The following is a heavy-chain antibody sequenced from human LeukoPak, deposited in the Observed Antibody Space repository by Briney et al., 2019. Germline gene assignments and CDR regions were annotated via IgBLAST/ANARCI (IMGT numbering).Heavy chain of an antibody. J-gene: IGHJ3*02. V-gene: IGHV4-59*01. CDR2: IYYSGST. Sequence: SSETLSLTCTVSGGSISSYYWSWIRQPPGKGLEWIGYIYYSGSTNYNPSLKSRVTISVDTSKNQFSLKLSSVTAADTAVYYCARDSCGGDCRSHPHDAFDIWGQGTMVTVSS. D-gene: IGHD2-21*02. CDR3: ARDSCGGDCRSHPHDAFDI. CDR1: GGSISSYY.